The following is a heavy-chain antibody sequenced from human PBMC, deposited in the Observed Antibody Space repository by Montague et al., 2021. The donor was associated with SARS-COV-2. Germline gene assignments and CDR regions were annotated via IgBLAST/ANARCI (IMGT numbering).Heavy chain of an antibody. J-gene: IGHJ3*02. Sequence: SETLSLTCTVSGGSISSYYWSWIRQPPGRGLLWIGYISYSGSTNYNPSLKSRVTISVDTSKNHFTLRLSSVTAADTAVYYCARISRNSGFLGVFDNWGQGTLVTVSS. CDR1: GGSISSYY. D-gene: IGHD3-22*01. CDR3: ARISRNSGFLGVFDN. CDR2: ISYSGST. V-gene: IGHV4-59*01.